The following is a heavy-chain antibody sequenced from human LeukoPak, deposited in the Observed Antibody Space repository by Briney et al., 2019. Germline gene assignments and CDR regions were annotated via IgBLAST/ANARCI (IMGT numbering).Heavy chain of an antibody. Sequence: KPSETLSLTCAVYGGSFSGYYWSWIRQPPGKGLEWIGYIYYSGSTNYNPSLKSRVTISVDTSKNQFSLKLSSVTAADTAVYYCARVYRHSPMVRGVSPYFDYWGQGTLVTVSS. V-gene: IGHV4-59*01. CDR1: GGSFSGYY. CDR2: IYYSGST. D-gene: IGHD3-10*01. J-gene: IGHJ4*02. CDR3: ARVYRHSPMVRGVSPYFDY.